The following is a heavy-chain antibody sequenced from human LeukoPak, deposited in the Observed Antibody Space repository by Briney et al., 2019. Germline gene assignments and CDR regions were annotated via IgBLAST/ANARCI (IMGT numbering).Heavy chain of an antibody. Sequence: GGSLRLSCAASGFTFDDYGMSWVRQAPGKGLEWVSGINWNGGSTGYADSVKGRFTISRDSAKNSLYLQMYSLRAEDTAVYYCARSTTGIAAREFDYWGQGTLVTVSS. CDR3: ARSTTGIAAREFDY. CDR2: INWNGGST. J-gene: IGHJ4*02. V-gene: IGHV3-20*04. CDR1: GFTFDDYG. D-gene: IGHD6-6*01.